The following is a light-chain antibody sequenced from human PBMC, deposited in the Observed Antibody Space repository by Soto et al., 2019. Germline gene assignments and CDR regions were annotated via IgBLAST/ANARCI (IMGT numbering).Light chain of an antibody. CDR2: GAS. CDR1: QSVSNN. CDR3: QQYTNWWT. V-gene: IGKV3-15*01. Sequence: EIVMTQSPVTLSVSPGERATLSCRASQSVSNNLAWYQKKPGQAPRLLIYGASTRAPGIPARFSGSGSGTQFTLTISSLQSEDFAVYYCQQYTNWWTFGQGTRVEIK. J-gene: IGKJ1*01.